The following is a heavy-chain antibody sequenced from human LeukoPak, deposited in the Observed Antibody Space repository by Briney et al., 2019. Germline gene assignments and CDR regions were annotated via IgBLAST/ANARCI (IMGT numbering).Heavy chain of an antibody. CDR3: TTASERYCSSTSCYYPGDY. CDR1: GFTFSNYA. CDR2: IRSSGGT. V-gene: IGHV3-23*01. Sequence: GGSLRLSCAASGFTFSNYAMSWVRQAPGKGLEWVSSIRSSGGTYYADSVKGRFTISRDNSKNTLYLQMNSLKTEDTAVYYCTTASERYCSSTSCYYPGDYWGQGTLVTVSS. D-gene: IGHD2-2*01. J-gene: IGHJ4*02.